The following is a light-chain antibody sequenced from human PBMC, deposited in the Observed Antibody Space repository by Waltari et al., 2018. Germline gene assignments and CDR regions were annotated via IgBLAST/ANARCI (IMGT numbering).Light chain of an antibody. Sequence: IVVTQYPDSLAVSLGERATITCNYSQSLLFDPNNMTYVSWYQPRPGQPPRLLIFWASARESGVPDRFTGSGSGTHFTLTSSGLQAEDVAVYYCQQHYSTPYTFGLGTRLEIK. CDR2: WAS. V-gene: IGKV4-1*01. CDR3: QQHYSTPYT. J-gene: IGKJ2*01. CDR1: QSLLFDPNNMTY.